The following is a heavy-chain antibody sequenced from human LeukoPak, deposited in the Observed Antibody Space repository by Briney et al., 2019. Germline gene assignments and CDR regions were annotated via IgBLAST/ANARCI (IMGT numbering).Heavy chain of an antibody. CDR2: ISYDGSNK. CDR1: GFTFSNYA. Sequence: PGGSLRLSCAASGFTFSNYALHWVRQAPGKGLEWVAVISYDGSNKYYADSVKGRFTISRDNSKNTLYLQMNSLRAEDTAVYYCARVGLAAAGTPLDDYWGQGTLVTVSS. D-gene: IGHD6-13*01. V-gene: IGHV3-30-3*01. J-gene: IGHJ4*02. CDR3: ARVGLAAAGTPLDDY.